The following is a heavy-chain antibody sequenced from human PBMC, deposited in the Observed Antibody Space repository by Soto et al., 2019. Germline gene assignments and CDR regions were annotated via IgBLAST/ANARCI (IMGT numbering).Heavy chain of an antibody. D-gene: IGHD6-19*01. Sequence: SETLSLTCAVSGGSISSGGYSWSWIRQPPGKGLEWIGYIYHSGSTYYNPSLKSRVTISVDRSKTHFSLKLSSVTAADTAVYYCARQSAVAGNWFDPWGQGTLVTVSS. CDR2: IYHSGST. J-gene: IGHJ5*02. CDR3: ARQSAVAGNWFDP. CDR1: GGSISSGGYS. V-gene: IGHV4-30-2*01.